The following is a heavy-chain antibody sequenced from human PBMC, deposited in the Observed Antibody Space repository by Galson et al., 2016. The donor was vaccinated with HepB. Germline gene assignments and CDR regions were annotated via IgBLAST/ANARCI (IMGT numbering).Heavy chain of an antibody. D-gene: IGHD3-10*01. CDR2: ISGSSVTK. V-gene: IGHV3-48*01. CDR1: GFTFSNYG. Sequence: SLRLSCAASGFTFSNYGMNWVRQAPGKGLEWVSYISGSSVTKYYADSVKGRFTISRDNSKNTLYLQTNSLRAEDTAVYYCAGNNYGSGSYSFDPWGQGTLVTVSS. CDR3: AGNNYGSGSYSFDP. J-gene: IGHJ5*02.